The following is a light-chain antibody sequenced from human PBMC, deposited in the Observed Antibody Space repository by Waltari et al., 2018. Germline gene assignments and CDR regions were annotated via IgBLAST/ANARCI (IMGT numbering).Light chain of an antibody. Sequence: QSVLTQPRSVSAAPGQRVTIPRAGSSANIGNYSVTCYQQLPVTTPILLNYEDTNRPSGLPALFSVSKSGTSATLVITGLQPGDEADFYCGAWDSSLPAVVFGGGTRLTVL. J-gene: IGLJ3*02. CDR3: GAWDSSLPAVV. CDR1: SANIGNYS. CDR2: EDT. V-gene: IGLV1-51*02.